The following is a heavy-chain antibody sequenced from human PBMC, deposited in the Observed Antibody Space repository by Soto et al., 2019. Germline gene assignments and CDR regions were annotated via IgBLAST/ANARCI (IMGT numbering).Heavy chain of an antibody. D-gene: IGHD5-18*01. J-gene: IGHJ6*02. CDR3: ARDLIQLWPPPYSYYYYGMEV. CDR1: GFTFSSYA. V-gene: IGHV3-23*01. CDR2: ISGSGGST. Sequence: GGSLRLSCAASGFTFSSYAMSWVRQAPGKGLEWVSAISGSGGSTYYADSVKGRFTISRDNSKNTLYLQMNSLRAEDTAVYYCARDLIQLWPPPYSYYYYGMEVWGQGTTVTVSS.